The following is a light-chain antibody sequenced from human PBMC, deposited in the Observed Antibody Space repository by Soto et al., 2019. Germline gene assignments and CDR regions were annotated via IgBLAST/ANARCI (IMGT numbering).Light chain of an antibody. CDR2: DVS. J-gene: IGLJ1*01. CDR3: SSYTSTSTYV. V-gene: IGLV2-14*03. Sequence: QSVLTQPASVSGSPGQSIAISCTGTSSDVGSYNYVSWYQQHPGKAPKLMIYDVSNRPSGVSDRFSGSKSGNTASLTISGLQAEDEADYYCSSYTSTSTYVFGTGTKLTV. CDR1: SSDVGSYNY.